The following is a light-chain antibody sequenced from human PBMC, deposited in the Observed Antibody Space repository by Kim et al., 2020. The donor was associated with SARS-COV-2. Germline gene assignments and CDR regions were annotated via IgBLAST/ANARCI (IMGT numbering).Light chain of an antibody. CDR3: QQYNNWPLPCT. V-gene: IGKV3-15*01. Sequence: EIVMTQSPATLSVSPGERATLSCRASQSFGTNLAWYQQKPAQAPRLLLYGGSIRATGIPARFSGSGAGAEYTLTISSIQSEDVAVYYCQQYNNWPLPCTFGQGTKLEIK. J-gene: IGKJ2*02. CDR2: GGS. CDR1: QSFGTN.